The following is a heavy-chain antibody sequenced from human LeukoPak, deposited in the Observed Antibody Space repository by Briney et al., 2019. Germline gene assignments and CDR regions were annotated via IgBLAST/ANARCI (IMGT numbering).Heavy chain of an antibody. CDR1: GGSISGYY. CDR2: MSTTGSP. CDR3: ARGYSYFDY. Sequence: SETLSLTCTVSGGSISGYYWTWIRQPAGTGLEWIGRMSTTGSPRYNPSLKSRVTKSAATSKNQFSLKLSSVTAADTAVYYCARGYSYFDYWGQGTLVTVSS. J-gene: IGHJ4*02. D-gene: IGHD5-18*01. V-gene: IGHV4-4*07.